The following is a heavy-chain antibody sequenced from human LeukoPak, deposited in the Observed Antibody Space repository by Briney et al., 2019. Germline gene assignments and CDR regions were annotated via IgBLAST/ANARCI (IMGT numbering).Heavy chain of an antibody. CDR3: AANKRFLELNY. CDR1: GGSISIGGYY. D-gene: IGHD3-3*01. J-gene: IGHJ4*02. CDR2: IYYSGST. Sequence: SSETLSLTCTVSGGSISIGGYYWSWIRQHPGKGLEWIGYIYYSGSTYYNPSLKSRVTISVDTSKNQFSLKLSSVTAADTAVYYCAANKRFLELNYWGQGTLVTVSS. V-gene: IGHV4-31*03.